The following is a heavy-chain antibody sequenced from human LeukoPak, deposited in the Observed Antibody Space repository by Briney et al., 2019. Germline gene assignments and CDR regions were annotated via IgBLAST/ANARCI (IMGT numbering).Heavy chain of an antibody. CDR2: IYYSGST. CDR3: ARNNVDTAMVKSPYYYYYMDV. J-gene: IGHJ6*03. CDR1: GGSISSYY. V-gene: IGHV4-59*01. Sequence: SETLSLTGTGSGGSISSYYWSWIRQPPGKGLEWLGYIYYSGSTNYNPSLKSRVTISVDTSKNQFSLKLSSVTAADTAVYYCARNNVDTAMVKSPYYYYYMDVWGKGTTVTVSS. D-gene: IGHD5-18*01.